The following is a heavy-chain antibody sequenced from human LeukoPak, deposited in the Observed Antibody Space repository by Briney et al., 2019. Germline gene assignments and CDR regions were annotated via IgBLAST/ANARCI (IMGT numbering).Heavy chain of an antibody. CDR3: ARDDRGWGYCSSTSCPGFDY. J-gene: IGHJ4*02. CDR1: GYTFTSYG. V-gene: IGHV1-18*04. Sequence: ASVKVSCKASGYTFTSYGISWVRQAPGQGLEWMGWISAYNGNTNYAQKLQGRVTMTTDTSTSTAYMELRSLRSDDTAVYYCARDDRGWGYCSSTSCPGFDYWGQGTLVTVSS. D-gene: IGHD2-2*01. CDR2: ISAYNGNT.